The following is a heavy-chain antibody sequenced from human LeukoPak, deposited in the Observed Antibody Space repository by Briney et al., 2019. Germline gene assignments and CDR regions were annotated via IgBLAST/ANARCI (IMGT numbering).Heavy chain of an antibody. CDR1: GGSFSGYY. CDR3: ARDGEYCSGGSCYPY. J-gene: IGHJ4*02. D-gene: IGHD2-15*01. Sequence: SETLSLTCAVYGGSFSGYYWSWIRQPPGKGLEWIGEINHSGSTNYNPSLKSRVTISVDTSKNQFSLKLSPVTAADTAVYYCARDGEYCSGGSCYPYWGQGTLVTVSS. CDR2: INHSGST. V-gene: IGHV4-34*01.